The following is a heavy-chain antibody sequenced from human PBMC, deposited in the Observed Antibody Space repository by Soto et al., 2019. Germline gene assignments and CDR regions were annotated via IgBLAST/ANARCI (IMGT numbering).Heavy chain of an antibody. Sequence: ASETLSLTCAVYGGSFSGYYWSWIRQPPGKGLEWIGEINHSGSTNYNPSLKSRVTISVDTSKNQFSLKLSSVTAADTAVYYCARAGLGGSGSYYSYFDYWGQGTLVTVSS. D-gene: IGHD3-10*01. CDR1: GGSFSGYY. CDR2: INHSGST. J-gene: IGHJ4*02. CDR3: ARAGLGGSGSYYSYFDY. V-gene: IGHV4-34*01.